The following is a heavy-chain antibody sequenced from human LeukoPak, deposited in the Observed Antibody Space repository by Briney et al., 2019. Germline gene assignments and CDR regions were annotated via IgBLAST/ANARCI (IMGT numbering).Heavy chain of an antibody. J-gene: IGHJ4*02. CDR3: ARDYVDNFDSYGYIALDQ. V-gene: IGHV1-2*02. D-gene: IGHD3-22*01. CDR1: GYTFTDYY. CDR2: INPNSGST. Sequence: GASVKVSCKASGYTFTDYYIHWVRQAPGQGLEWMGWINPNSGSTNYAQNLQGRVSMTRDTSISTAHMELSRLRSDDTAVYYCARDYVDNFDSYGYIALDQWGQGTLVTVSS.